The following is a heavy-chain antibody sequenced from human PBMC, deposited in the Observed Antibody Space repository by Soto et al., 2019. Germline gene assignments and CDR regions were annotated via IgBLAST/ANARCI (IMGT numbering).Heavy chain of an antibody. CDR1: GGSISSYY. CDR2: IYYSGST. V-gene: IGHV4-59*01. J-gene: IGHJ4*02. Sequence: SETLSLTCTVSGGSISSYYWSWIRQPPGKGLEWIGYIYYSGSTNYNPSLKSRVTISVDTSKNQFSLKLSSVTAADTAVYYCARAPNGIFDYWGQGTLVTVSS. CDR3: ARAPNGIFDY. D-gene: IGHD2-8*01.